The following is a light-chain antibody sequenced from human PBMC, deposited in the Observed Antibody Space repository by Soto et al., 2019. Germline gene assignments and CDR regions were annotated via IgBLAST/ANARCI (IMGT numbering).Light chain of an antibody. CDR3: SSYPTSSTRV. V-gene: IGLV2-14*01. CDR2: DVS. CDR1: SSDVGAYTY. Sequence: QSVLTQPASLSGSPGQSIAVSCSGTSSDVGAYTYVSWYQQHPGKAPKLMIYDVSNRPSGVSNRFSGSKSGNTASLTISGLKAEDEADYYCSSYPTSSTRVFGGGTQLTVL. J-gene: IGLJ7*01.